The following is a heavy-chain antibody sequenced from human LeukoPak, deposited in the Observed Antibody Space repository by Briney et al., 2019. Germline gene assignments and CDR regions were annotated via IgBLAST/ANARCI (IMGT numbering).Heavy chain of an antibody. V-gene: IGHV3-23*01. J-gene: IGHJ6*02. CDR2: ISGSGGST. CDR1: GFTFSRWA. CDR3: AKAPAGTIFYYYYGMDV. D-gene: IGHD1-7*01. Sequence: GGSLRQACGAGGFTFSRWAMSWVRQAPGKGLEWVSAISGSGGSTYYADSVKGRFTISRDNSKNTLYLQMNSLRAEDTAVYYCAKAPAGTIFYYYYGMDVWGQGTTVTVSS.